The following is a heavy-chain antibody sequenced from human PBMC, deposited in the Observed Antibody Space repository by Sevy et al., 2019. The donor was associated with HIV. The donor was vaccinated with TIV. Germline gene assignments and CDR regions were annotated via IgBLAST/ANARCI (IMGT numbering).Heavy chain of an antibody. Sequence: GGSLRLSCAASGFTFSSYSMNWVRQAPGKGLEWVASISSSSSYIYYADSVKGRFTISRDNAKNSLYLQMNSLRAEDTAVYYWARDLMVVAATTDAFDIWGQGTRVTVSS. V-gene: IGHV3-21*01. CDR2: ISSSSSYI. CDR3: ARDLMVVAATTDAFDI. J-gene: IGHJ3*02. CDR1: GFTFSSYS. D-gene: IGHD2-15*01.